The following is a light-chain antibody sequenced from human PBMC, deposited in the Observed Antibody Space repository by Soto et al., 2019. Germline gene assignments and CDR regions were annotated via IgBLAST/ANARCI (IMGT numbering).Light chain of an antibody. Sequence: DIQMTQSPSTLSASVGDRVTITCRASQSISSWLAWYQQKPGKAPKLLIYAASSLESGVPSRFSGSGSGTEFARTISSVQPDDFATYFCQQYNSYPWTFGQGTKVEIK. CDR2: AAS. CDR3: QQYNSYPWT. V-gene: IGKV1-5*01. J-gene: IGKJ1*01. CDR1: QSISSW.